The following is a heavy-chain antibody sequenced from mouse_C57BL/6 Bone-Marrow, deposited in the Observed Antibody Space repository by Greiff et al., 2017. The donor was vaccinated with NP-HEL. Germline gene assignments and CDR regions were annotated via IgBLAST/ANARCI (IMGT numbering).Heavy chain of an antibody. CDR3: ARIFGYLFAY. CDR2: IWWDDDK. CDR1: GFSLSTFGMG. Sequence: QVTLKVSGPGILQPSQTLSLTCSFSGFSLSTFGMGVGWIRQPSGKGLEWLAHIWWDDDKYYNPAMKSRLTISMYTSKIQVFHKIANVDTSYTATYYCARIFGYLFAYWGQGTLVTVSA. V-gene: IGHV8-8*01. D-gene: IGHD2-2*01. J-gene: IGHJ3*01.